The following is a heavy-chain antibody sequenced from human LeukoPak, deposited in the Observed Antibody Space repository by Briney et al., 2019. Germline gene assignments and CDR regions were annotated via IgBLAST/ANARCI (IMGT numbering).Heavy chain of an antibody. V-gene: IGHV3-30*19. Sequence: GRSLRLSCAASGFTFSSYGMHWVRQAPGKGLEWVAVISYDGSNKYYADSVKGRFTISRDNSKNTLYLQMNSLRAEDTAVYYCAREARYYDFWSGYLHYYYYYGMDVWGQGTTVTVSS. D-gene: IGHD3-3*01. CDR3: AREARYYDFWSGYLHYYYYYGMDV. CDR1: GFTFSSYG. J-gene: IGHJ6*02. CDR2: ISYDGSNK.